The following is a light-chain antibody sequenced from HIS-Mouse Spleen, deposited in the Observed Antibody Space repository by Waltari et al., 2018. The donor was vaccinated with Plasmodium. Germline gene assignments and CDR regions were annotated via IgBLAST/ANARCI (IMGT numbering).Light chain of an antibody. J-gene: IGLJ3*02. CDR3: YSAADNNRV. CDR1: VLAKKY. V-gene: IGLV3-27*01. Sequence: SYELTQPSSVSVSPGQTARITCSGDVLAKKYARWFQQKPGQVPVLVIYKDSERPSGIPGRFSGSSSGTTVTLTISGAQVEDEADYYCYSAADNNRVFGGGTKLTVL. CDR2: KDS.